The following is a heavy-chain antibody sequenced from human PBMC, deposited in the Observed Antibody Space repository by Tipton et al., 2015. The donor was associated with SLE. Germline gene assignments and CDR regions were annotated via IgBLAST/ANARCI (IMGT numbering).Heavy chain of an antibody. CDR2: IYYSGST. Sequence: TLSLTCTVSGGSISSSYYWSWIRQPPGKGLEWIGYIYYSGSTNYNPSLKSRVTISVDTSKNQFSLKLSSVTAADTAVYYCARDKNGDYYDYWGQGTLVTVSS. J-gene: IGHJ4*02. V-gene: IGHV4-59*12. CDR1: GGSISSSYY. D-gene: IGHD4-17*01. CDR3: ARDKNGDYYDY.